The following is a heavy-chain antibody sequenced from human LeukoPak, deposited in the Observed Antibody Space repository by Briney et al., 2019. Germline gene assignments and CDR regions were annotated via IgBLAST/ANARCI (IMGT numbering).Heavy chain of an antibody. CDR2: IIPIFGIA. D-gene: IGHD1-1*01. CDR3: AGSTTGTTFYYGMDV. V-gene: IGHV1-69*13. Sequence: SVKVSCKASGGTFSSYAISWVRQAPGQGLEWMGRIIPIFGIANYAQKFQGRVTITADESTSTAYMELSSLRSEDTAVYYCAGSTTGTTFYYGMDVWGQGTTVTVSS. J-gene: IGHJ6*02. CDR1: GGTFSSYA.